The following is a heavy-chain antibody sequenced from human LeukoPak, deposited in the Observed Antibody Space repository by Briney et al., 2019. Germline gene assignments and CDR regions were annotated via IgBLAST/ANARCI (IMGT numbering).Heavy chain of an antibody. D-gene: IGHD6-13*01. J-gene: IGHJ4*02. CDR3: AKGDSSSWYNFDY. Sequence: TGGSLRLSCAASGFTFDDYTMHWVRQAPGKGLEWVSLISWDDDSTYYADSVKGRFTISRGNSKNSLYLQMNSLRTEDTALYYCAKGDSSSWYNFDYWGQGTLVAVSS. CDR1: GFTFDDYT. V-gene: IGHV3-43*01. CDR2: ISWDDDST.